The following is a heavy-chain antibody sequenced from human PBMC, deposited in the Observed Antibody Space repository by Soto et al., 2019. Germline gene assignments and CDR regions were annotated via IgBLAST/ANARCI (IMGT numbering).Heavy chain of an antibody. CDR1: GFTVSSNY. J-gene: IGHJ6*02. Sequence: GGSLRLSCAASGFTVSSNYMSWVRQAPGKGLEWVSVIYSGGSTYYADSVKGRFTISRDNSKNTLYLQMNSLRAEDTAVYYCARHLWSGYYFDYYYGLDVWGQGTTVTVSS. D-gene: IGHD3-3*01. CDR3: ARHLWSGYYFDYYYGLDV. CDR2: IYSGGST. V-gene: IGHV3-53*01.